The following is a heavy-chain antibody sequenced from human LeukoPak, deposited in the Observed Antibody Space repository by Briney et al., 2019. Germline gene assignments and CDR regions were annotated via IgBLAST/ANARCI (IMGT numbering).Heavy chain of an antibody. CDR2: FDPEDGET. CDR1: GYTLTELS. V-gene: IGHV1-24*01. CDR3: ATAYYYGSGPDWYFDL. D-gene: IGHD3-10*01. J-gene: IGHJ2*01. Sequence: ASVTVSCKVSGYTLTELSMHWVRQAPGKGLEWMGGFDPEDGETIYAQKFQGRVTMTEDTSTDTAYMELSSLRSEDTAVYYCATAYYYGSGPDWYFDLWGRGTLVTVSS.